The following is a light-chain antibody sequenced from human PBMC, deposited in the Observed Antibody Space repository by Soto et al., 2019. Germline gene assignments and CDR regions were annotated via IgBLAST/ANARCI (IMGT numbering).Light chain of an antibody. CDR3: SSYTSSSTLV. J-gene: IGLJ1*01. CDR2: EVS. Sequence: QSVLTQPASVSGSPGQSISISCTGTSSHVGAYNFVSWYQQHPGKAHKLMIYEVSNRPSGVSNRFSGSKSGNTASLTISGLQAEDEADYYCSSYTSSSTLVFGSGTKLTVL. CDR1: SSHVGAYNF. V-gene: IGLV2-14*01.